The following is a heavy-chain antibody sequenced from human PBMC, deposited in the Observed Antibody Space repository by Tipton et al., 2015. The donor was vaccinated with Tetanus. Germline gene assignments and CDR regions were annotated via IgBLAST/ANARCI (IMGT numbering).Heavy chain of an antibody. CDR2: VSDSGST. CDR1: GGSISSADYY. J-gene: IGHJ3*02. Sequence: TLSLTCTVSGGSISSADYYWSWIRQPPGKGLEWIGYVSDSGSTYSNPSLRSRVAISVDTSKNQFSLKLSSVTAADTAVYYCARTWGVWVTSIDAFDIWGQGTKVAVSS. V-gene: IGHV4-30-4*01. CDR3: ARTWGVWVTSIDAFDI. D-gene: IGHD3-16*01.